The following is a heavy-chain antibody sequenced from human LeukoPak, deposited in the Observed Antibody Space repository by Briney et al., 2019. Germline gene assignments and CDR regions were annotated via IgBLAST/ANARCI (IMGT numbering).Heavy chain of an antibody. Sequence: ASVKVSCKASGYTFTSYGISWVRQAPGQGLEWMGWISAYNGNTNYAQKLQGRVTMTTDTSTSTAYMELRSLRSDDTAVYYCAREGSYYDSGGYCKAFDYWGQGTLVTVSS. CDR2: ISAYNGNT. CDR3: AREGSYYDSGGYCKAFDY. V-gene: IGHV1-18*01. D-gene: IGHD3-22*01. CDR1: GYTFTSYG. J-gene: IGHJ4*02.